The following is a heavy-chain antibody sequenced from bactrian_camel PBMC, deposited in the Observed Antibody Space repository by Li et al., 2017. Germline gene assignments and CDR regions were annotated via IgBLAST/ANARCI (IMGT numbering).Heavy chain of an antibody. D-gene: IGHD3*01. V-gene: IGHV3S55*01. CDR2: IDSDSRT. CDR3: ALDYWVVYGRRLVLLEYKY. Sequence: HVQLVESGGASVHSGESLELSCQASGFTYATYCMGWFRQVPGNEREPLASIDSDSRTSVADSVKGRFTISRDNAKNTLYLQMNSLKPEDTAMYYCALDYWVVYGRRLVLLEYKYWGQGTQVTVS. CDR1: GFTYATYC. J-gene: IGHJ4*01.